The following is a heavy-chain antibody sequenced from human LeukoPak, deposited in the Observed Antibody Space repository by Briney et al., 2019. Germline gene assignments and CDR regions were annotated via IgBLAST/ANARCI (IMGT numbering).Heavy chain of an antibody. CDR3: ARENNYFFY. J-gene: IGHJ4*02. CDR2: IYYSGST. CDR1: GDSISSYY. Sequence: PSETLSLTCTVSGDSISSYYWSWIRQPPGKGLEWIGYIYYSGSTNYNPSLKSRVTISVDTSKNQFSLKLNSVTAADTAVYYCARENNYFFYWGQGTLVTVSS. V-gene: IGHV4-59*01.